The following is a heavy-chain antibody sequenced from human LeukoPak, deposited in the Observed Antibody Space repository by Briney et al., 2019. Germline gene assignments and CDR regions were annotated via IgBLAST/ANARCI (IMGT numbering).Heavy chain of an antibody. CDR3: ARDEVVVIRGYFDY. J-gene: IGHJ4*02. D-gene: IGHD3-22*01. CDR1: GFTFSSYA. Sequence: GGSLRLSCAASGFTFSSYAMHWVRQAPGKGLEWVAVISYDGSNKYYADSAKGRFTISRDNSKNTLYLQMNSLRAEDTAVYYCARDEVVVIRGYFDYWGQGTLVTVSS. CDR2: ISYDGSNK. V-gene: IGHV3-30*04.